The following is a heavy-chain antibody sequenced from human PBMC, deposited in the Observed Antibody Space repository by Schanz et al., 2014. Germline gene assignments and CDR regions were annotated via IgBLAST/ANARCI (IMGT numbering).Heavy chain of an antibody. CDR2: IIPILGIA. CDR3: ARDRRRYCSTASCLHDNWFDP. D-gene: IGHD2-2*01. V-gene: IGHV1-69*04. Sequence: QVQLVQSGAEVKKPGASVKVSCKASGGTFNSYTINWVRQAPGQGLEWMGRIIPILGIANYAQKFQGRVTITADTSTSTAYMELRSLRSDDTAVYYCARDRRRYCSTASCLHDNWFDPWGQGTLVIVSS. CDR1: GGTFNSYT. J-gene: IGHJ5*02.